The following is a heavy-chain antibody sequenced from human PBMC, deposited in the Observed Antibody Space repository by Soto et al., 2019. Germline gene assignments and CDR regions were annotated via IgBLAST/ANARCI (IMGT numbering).Heavy chain of an antibody. V-gene: IGHV1-8*01. D-gene: IGHD3-3*01. J-gene: IGHJ6*02. CDR3: ARGRGKDFWSGYYYYYYGMDV. CDR1: GYTFTSYD. CDR2: MNPNSGNA. Sequence: ASVKVSCKASGYTFTSYDINWVRQATGQGLEWMGWMNPNSGNAGYAQKFQGRVTMTRNTSISTAYMELSSLRSEDTAVYYCARGRGKDFWSGYYYYYYGMDVWGQGTTVTVSS.